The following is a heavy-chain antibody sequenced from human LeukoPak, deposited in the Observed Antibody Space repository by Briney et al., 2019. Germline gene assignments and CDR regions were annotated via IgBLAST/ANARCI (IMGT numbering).Heavy chain of an antibody. CDR1: GFTFRNYG. Sequence: GGSRRLSCAASGFTFRNYGMHWVRLAPGKGLEWVAFIRYDGSIKYYVDSVKGRFTVSRDNSKYTLYLQMNSLRAEDTAIYYCAKDVNVGGDYFDYWGQGTLVTVSS. D-gene: IGHD3-10*01. J-gene: IGHJ4*02. CDR3: AKDVNVGGDYFDY. CDR2: IRYDGSIK. V-gene: IGHV3-30*02.